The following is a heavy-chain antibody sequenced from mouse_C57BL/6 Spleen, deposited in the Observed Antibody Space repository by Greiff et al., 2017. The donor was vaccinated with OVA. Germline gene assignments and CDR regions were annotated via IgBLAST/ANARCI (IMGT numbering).Heavy chain of an antibody. Sequence: QVHVKQSGAELMKPGASVKLSCKASGYAFSSSWMNWVKQRPGKGLEWIGRIYPGDGDTNYNGKFKGKATLTADKSSSTAYMQLSSLTSEDSAVYFCARSMGYYFDYWGQGTTLTVSS. J-gene: IGHJ2*01. CDR3: ARSMGYYFDY. CDR2: IYPGDGDT. V-gene: IGHV1-82*01. D-gene: IGHD1-1*02. CDR1: GYAFSSSW.